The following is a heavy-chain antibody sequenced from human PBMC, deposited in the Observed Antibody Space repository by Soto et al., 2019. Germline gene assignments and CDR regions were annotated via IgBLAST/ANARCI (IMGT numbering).Heavy chain of an antibody. V-gene: IGHV3-30-3*01. Sequence: GGSLRLACAASGFTYSIYAMHWVRQAKSKGLEWVAVISYDGSNKYYADSVKGRFTISRDNSKNTLYLQMNSLRAEDTAVYYCARVLEDSSSWYRVAYYGMDVWGQGTTVTVSS. J-gene: IGHJ6*02. CDR3: ARVLEDSSSWYRVAYYGMDV. CDR2: ISYDGSNK. D-gene: IGHD6-13*01. CDR1: GFTYSIYA.